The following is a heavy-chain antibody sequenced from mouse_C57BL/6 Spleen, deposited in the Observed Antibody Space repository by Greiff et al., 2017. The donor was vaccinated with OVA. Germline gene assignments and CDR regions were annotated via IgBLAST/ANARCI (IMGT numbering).Heavy chain of an antibody. Sequence: VQLQQSGAELARPGASVKLSCKASGYTFTSYGISWVKQRTGQGLEWIGEIYPRSGNTYYNEKFKGKATLTADKSSSTAYMELCSLRAEESAVYFCARDYGIRRWCAYWGQGTLVTVS. CDR1: GYTFTSYG. J-gene: IGHJ3*01. V-gene: IGHV1-81*01. D-gene: IGHD2-1*01. CDR2: IYPRSGNT. CDR3: ARDYGIRRWCAY.